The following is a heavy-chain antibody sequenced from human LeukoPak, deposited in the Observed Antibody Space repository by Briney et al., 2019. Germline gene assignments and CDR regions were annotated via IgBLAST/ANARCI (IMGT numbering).Heavy chain of an antibody. J-gene: IGHJ4*02. D-gene: IGHD3-22*01. CDR1: GYTLTVLS. V-gene: IGHV1-24*01. CDR3: ATVIYYDSSPHY. Sequence: ASVTVSCTVSGYTLTVLSMHWVRQAPGKGLEWMGGFDPEDGETIYAQKFQGRVTMTEDTSTDTAYMELSSLRSEDTAVYYCATVIYYDSSPHYWGQGTLVTVSS. CDR2: FDPEDGET.